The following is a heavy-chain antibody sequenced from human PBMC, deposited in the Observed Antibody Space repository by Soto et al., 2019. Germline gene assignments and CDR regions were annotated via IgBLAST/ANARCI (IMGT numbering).Heavy chain of an antibody. D-gene: IGHD3-10*01. Sequence: QVQLVQSGAEVKKPGASVKVSCKASGYTFTSYGISWVRQAPGQGLEWMGWISTYNGNTKYAQKLQGRVTMTTDTAPRTADMELRSLGSDDTAVFYCAREMVRGVGSDYWGQGTLVTVSS. J-gene: IGHJ4*02. CDR1: GYTFTSYG. CDR3: AREMVRGVGSDY. V-gene: IGHV1-18*01. CDR2: ISTYNGNT.